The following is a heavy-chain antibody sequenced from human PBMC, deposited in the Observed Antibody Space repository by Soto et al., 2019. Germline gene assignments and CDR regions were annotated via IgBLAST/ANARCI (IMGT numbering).Heavy chain of an antibody. Sequence: SETLSLTCTVYGGSFSGYYWTWIRLPPGKGLEWIGEINHTGSTTYSPSLKSRVTISLDTSNNHFSLRVTSVTAADTAIYYCARGDWSGTLDYWGRGTLVTVSS. D-gene: IGHD1-7*01. J-gene: IGHJ4*02. V-gene: IGHV4-34*01. CDR1: GGSFSGYY. CDR3: ARGDWSGTLDY. CDR2: INHTGST.